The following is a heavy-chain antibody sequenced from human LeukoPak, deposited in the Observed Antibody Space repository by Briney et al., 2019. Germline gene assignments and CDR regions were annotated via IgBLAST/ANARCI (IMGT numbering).Heavy chain of an antibody. D-gene: IGHD3-10*01. V-gene: IGHV1-2*02. J-gene: IGHJ6*03. CDR2: INPNSGGT. CDR1: GYTFTDYY. CDR3: ARVATMVRGVTGYYYYMDV. Sequence: ASVKVSCEASGYTFTDYYMHWVRQAPGQGLEWMGWINPNSGGTNYAQKFQGRVTMTRDTSISTAYMELSRLRSDDTAVYYCARVATMVRGVTGYYYYMDVWGKGTTVTISS.